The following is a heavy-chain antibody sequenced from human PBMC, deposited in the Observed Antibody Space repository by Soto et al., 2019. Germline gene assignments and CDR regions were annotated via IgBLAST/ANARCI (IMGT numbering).Heavy chain of an antibody. CDR3: ARGGYCSGGSCYYVRYYYYYTDV. D-gene: IGHD2-15*01. CDR2: INHSGST. Sequence: SETLSLTCAVYGGSFSGYYWSWIRQPPGKGLEWIGEINHSGSTNYNPSLKSRVTISVDTSKNQFSLKLSSVTAADTAVYYCARGGYCSGGSCYYVRYYYYYTDVWGKGTTVTVSS. CDR1: GGSFSGYY. J-gene: IGHJ6*03. V-gene: IGHV4-34*01.